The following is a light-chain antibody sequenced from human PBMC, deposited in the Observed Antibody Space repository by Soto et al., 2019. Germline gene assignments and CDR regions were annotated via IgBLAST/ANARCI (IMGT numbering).Light chain of an antibody. CDR1: QSVSSTY. V-gene: IGKV3-20*01. J-gene: IGKJ1*01. CDR2: GAS. Sequence: EIMLTHSPGTLSLSPGERATLSCRASQSVSSTYLAWYQQEPGQAPRLLIYGASSRATGIPDRFSGSESGTDFTLTISRLEPEDFAGYYCQQYGSSPWTFGQGTKVEIK. CDR3: QQYGSSPWT.